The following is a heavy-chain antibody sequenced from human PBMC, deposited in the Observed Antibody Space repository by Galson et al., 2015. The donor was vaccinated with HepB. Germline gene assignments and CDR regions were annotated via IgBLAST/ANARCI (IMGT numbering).Heavy chain of an antibody. CDR3: ANPERGWGQGTRVIVSSGSASAPKPGRCPCTVIRGCVHSRKLGMNFDS. CDR1: GFTFASSW. V-gene: IGHV3-74*01. J-gene: IGHJ4*02. D-gene: IGHD7-27*01. CDR2: INRDGSTT. Sequence: SLRLSCAVSGFTFASSWMSWVRQVPGKGLVWIARINRDGSTTTYADSVKGRFTISRDNAKKTLFLQMNSLRAEDTAIYYCANPERGWGQGTRVIVSSGSASAPKPGRCPCTVIRGCVHSRKLGMNFDSWGQGTLVTVSS.